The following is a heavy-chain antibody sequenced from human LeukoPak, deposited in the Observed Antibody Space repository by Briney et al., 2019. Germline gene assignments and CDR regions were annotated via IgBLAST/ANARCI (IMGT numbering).Heavy chain of an antibody. J-gene: IGHJ4*02. Sequence: SETLSLTCDVSGYSISSDYYWGWIRQPPGKGLEWIGSIYHSGSTYYNTSLKSGITISANTSKNQFFLKLSSVTAADTAVYYCARSPAYWGQGTLVTVSS. V-gene: IGHV4-38-2*01. CDR3: ARSPAY. CDR1: GYSISSDYY. CDR2: IYHSGST.